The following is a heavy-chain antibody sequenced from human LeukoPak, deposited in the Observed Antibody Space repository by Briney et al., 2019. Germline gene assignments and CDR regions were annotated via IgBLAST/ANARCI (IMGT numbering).Heavy chain of an antibody. CDR2: MNPNSGNT. V-gene: IGHV1-8*02. J-gene: IGHJ4*02. Sequence: ASVKVSCKASGYTFTSYGISWVRQAPGQGLEWMGWMNPNSGNTGYAQKFQGRVTMTRNTSISTAYMELSSLRSEDTAVYYCARGTWLDPFDYWGQGTLVTVSS. CDR3: ARGTWLDPFDY. CDR1: GYTFTSYG. D-gene: IGHD6-19*01.